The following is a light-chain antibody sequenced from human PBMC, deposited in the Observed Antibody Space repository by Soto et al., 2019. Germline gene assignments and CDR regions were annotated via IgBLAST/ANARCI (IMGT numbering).Light chain of an antibody. V-gene: IGKV3-15*01. Sequence: EIVMTQSPSTLSVSPGEGATLSCKASQNVYNNLAWYQQRPGQPPRLLIYDASTRAPGISARFSGSGYGTEFTLTISSLQSEDFAVYFGQPCRNWPLTFGGGTKVDIK. CDR2: DAS. CDR3: QPCRNWPLT. J-gene: IGKJ4*01. CDR1: QNVYNN.